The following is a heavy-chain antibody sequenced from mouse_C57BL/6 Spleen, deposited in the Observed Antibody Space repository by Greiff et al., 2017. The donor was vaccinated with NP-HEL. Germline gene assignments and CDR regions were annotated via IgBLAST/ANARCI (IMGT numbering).Heavy chain of an antibody. CDR2: ISSGSSTI. D-gene: IGHD2-4*01. CDR1: GFTFSDYG. CDR3: ARFYDYDEGYAMDY. V-gene: IGHV5-17*01. Sequence: EVKLVESGGGLVKPGGSLKLSCAASGFTFSDYGMHWVRQAPEKGLEWVAYISSGSSTIYYADTVKGRFTISRDHAQNTLFLQMTSLRSEDTAMYYCARFYDYDEGYAMDYWGQGTSVTVAS. J-gene: IGHJ4*01.